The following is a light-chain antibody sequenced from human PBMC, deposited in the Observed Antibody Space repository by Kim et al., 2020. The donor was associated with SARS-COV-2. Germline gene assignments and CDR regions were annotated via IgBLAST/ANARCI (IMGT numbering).Light chain of an antibody. Sequence: QPVLTQPASVSGSPGQSITISCTGTSSDVGGYNYVSWYQQYSGKAPKLMIYDVSKRPSGVSNRFSGSKSGNTASLTISGLQAEDEADYYCSSYRSSGYVFGTGTKVTVL. V-gene: IGLV2-14*03. CDR2: DVS. CDR3: SSYRSSGYV. J-gene: IGLJ1*01. CDR1: SSDVGGYNY.